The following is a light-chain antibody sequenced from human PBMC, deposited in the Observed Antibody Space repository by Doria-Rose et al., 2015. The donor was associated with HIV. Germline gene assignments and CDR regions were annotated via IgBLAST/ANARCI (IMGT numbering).Light chain of an antibody. J-gene: IGLJ2*01. CDR1: SLRSSY. V-gene: IGLV3-19*01. Sequence: SVVTQGPAVSVALRQTVRITCQGDSLRSSYASWYQQKPGQAPILVIYGKDNRPSGIPDRFSGSSSGNTASLTITGAQAEDEADYYCGSRDSGANHVLFGGGTKVTVL. CDR2: GKD. CDR3: GSRDSGANHVL.